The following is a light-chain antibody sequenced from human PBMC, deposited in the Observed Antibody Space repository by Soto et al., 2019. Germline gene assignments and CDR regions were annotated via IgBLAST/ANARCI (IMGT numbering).Light chain of an antibody. CDR2: AAS. CDR3: QQYGSSPRT. J-gene: IGKJ1*01. CDR1: QSISNY. V-gene: IGKV1-39*02. Sequence: DGVTITCRASQSISNYLNWYQQKPGKAPKLLIYAASSLQSGVPSRFTGSGSGTHFTLTISSLQPEDFAVYYCQQYGSSPRTFGQGTKVDIK.